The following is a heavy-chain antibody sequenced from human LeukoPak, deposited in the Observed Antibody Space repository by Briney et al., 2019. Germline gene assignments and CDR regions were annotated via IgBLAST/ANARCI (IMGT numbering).Heavy chain of an antibody. Sequence: SETLSLTCTVSGGSVSSGGYYWSWIRQPPGKGLEWIGYIYYSGSTYYNPSLKSRVTISVDTSKNQFSLKLSSVTAADTAVYYCARKPPGPYYYGSGSFYDYWGQGTLVTVSS. CDR2: IYYSGST. CDR3: ARKPPGPYYYGSGSFYDY. D-gene: IGHD3-10*01. V-gene: IGHV4-30-4*08. CDR1: GGSVSSGGYY. J-gene: IGHJ4*02.